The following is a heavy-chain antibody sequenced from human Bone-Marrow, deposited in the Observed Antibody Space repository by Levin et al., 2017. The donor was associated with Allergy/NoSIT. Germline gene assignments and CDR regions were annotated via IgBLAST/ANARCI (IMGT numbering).Heavy chain of an antibody. CDR3: VKDRGGENSYGYGWFDS. D-gene: IGHD5-18*01. CDR2: ISGRGRNS. CDR1: GFTFKDYA. J-gene: IGHJ5*01. V-gene: IGHV3-23*01. Sequence: GGSLRLSCAASGFTFKDYAMSWVRQAPGKGLEWISTISGRGRNSFYADSVRGRLTISRDNSQNTLYFQMNSLTADDTALYFCVKDRGGENSYGYGWFDSWGQGTLVIVSS.